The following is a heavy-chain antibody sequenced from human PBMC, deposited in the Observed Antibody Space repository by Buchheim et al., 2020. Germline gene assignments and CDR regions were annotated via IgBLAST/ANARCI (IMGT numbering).Heavy chain of an antibody. J-gene: IGHJ4*02. D-gene: IGHD6-13*01. CDR3: ARDMGRGSSSWYSFDY. Sequence: EVQLVESGGGLVKPGGSLRLSCAASGFTFSSYSMNWVRQAPGKGLEWVSSISGSSSYIYYADSVKGRFTISRDNAKNSLYLQMNSLRAEDTAVYYCARDMGRGSSSWYSFDYWGQGTL. CDR2: ISGSSSYI. V-gene: IGHV3-21*01. CDR1: GFTFSSYS.